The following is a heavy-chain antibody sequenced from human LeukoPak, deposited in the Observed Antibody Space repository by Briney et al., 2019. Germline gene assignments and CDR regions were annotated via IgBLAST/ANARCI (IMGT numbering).Heavy chain of an antibody. CDR2: IDSDGSET. CDR1: GFTFSSYW. D-gene: IGHD3-16*02. CDR3: ARVDVWGSFRSHY. V-gene: IGHV3-74*01. J-gene: IGHJ4*02. Sequence: GGSLRLSCAASGFTFSSYWMHWVRQAPGKGLMWVSRIDSDGSETSYADSVKGRFTISRDNAKNTLYLQMNSLRAEDTAVYYCARVDVWGSFRSHYWGQGTLVTVSS.